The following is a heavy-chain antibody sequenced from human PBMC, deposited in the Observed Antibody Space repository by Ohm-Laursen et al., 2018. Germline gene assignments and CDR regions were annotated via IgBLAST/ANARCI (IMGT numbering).Heavy chain of an antibody. CDR2: IYSGGST. CDR1: GFTVSSNY. V-gene: IGHV3-53*01. Sequence: GSLRLSCAASGFTVSSNYMSWVRQAPGKGLEWVSVIYSGGSTYYADSVKGRFTISRDNSKNTLYLQMNSLRAEDTAVYYCTTTIFGVVRNWGQGTLVTVSS. J-gene: IGHJ4*02. CDR3: TTTIFGVVRN. D-gene: IGHD3-3*01.